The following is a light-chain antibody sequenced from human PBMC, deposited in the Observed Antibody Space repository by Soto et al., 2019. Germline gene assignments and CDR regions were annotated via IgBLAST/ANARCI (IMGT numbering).Light chain of an antibody. J-gene: IGLJ1*01. Sequence: QSALTQPPSASGSPGQSGTISCTGTSSEVGGYHYVSWYQHHPGKAPKLIIYEVDERPSGVPDRFSGSKSGNTASLTGSGLQAEYEADDYGCSYVGSNNFPFAFGTGTQVTVL. CDR3: CSYVGSNNFPFA. V-gene: IGLV2-8*01. CDR2: EVD. CDR1: SSEVGGYHY.